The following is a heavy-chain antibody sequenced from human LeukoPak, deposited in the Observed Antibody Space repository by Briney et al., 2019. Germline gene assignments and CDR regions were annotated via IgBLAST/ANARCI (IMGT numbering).Heavy chain of an antibody. D-gene: IGHD2-15*01. V-gene: IGHV1-18*04. CDR2: ISAYNGNT. Sequence: ASVKVSCKASGYTFTSYGISWVRQAPGQGLEGMGWISAYNGNTNYAQKLQGRVTMTTDTSTSTAYMELRSLRSDDTAVYYCAREYCSGGTCYIFDYSGQGTLVTASS. CDR1: GYTFTSYG. CDR3: AREYCSGGTCYIFDY. J-gene: IGHJ4*02.